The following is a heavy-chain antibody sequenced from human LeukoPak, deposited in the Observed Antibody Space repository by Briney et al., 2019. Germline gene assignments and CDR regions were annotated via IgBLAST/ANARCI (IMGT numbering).Heavy chain of an antibody. Sequence: PGGSLRLSCAASGFTFSSYGMHWVRQAPGKGLEWVAVISFDGRDIYYTESVKGRFAISRDNSNNTLYLQMNSLRTEDTAVYYCAKHLFEDGSGSGYFDYWGQGTLVTVSS. CDR2: ISFDGRDI. J-gene: IGHJ4*02. V-gene: IGHV3-33*05. CDR3: AKHLFEDGSGSGYFDY. CDR1: GFTFSSYG. D-gene: IGHD3-10*01.